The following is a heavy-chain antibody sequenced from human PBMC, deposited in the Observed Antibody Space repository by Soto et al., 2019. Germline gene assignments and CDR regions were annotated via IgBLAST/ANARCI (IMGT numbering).Heavy chain of an antibody. CDR2: ISYDGSNK. J-gene: IGHJ4*02. V-gene: IGHV3-30*18. CDR3: AKDPGGEWELRLYFDY. D-gene: IGHD1-26*01. Sequence: QVQLEESGGGVVQPGRSLRLSCAASGFTFSSYGMHWVRQAPGKGLEWVAVISYDGSNKYYADSVKGRFTISRDNSKNTLYLQMNSLRAEDTAVYYCAKDPGGEWELRLYFDYWGQGTLVTVSS. CDR1: GFTFSSYG.